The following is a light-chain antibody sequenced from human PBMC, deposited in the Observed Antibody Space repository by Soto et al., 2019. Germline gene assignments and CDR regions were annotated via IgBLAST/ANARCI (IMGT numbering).Light chain of an antibody. CDR3: QQHINWPLT. CDR1: QTVSSS. Sequence: EIVLTHSPATLSLSPWEVATLSCRASQTVSSSLAWYQQKPGQAPRLLIYEVSNRATGIPARFSGSRPGADFTLTISSLEPGDFALYYCQQHINWPLTFGGGTKVDIK. J-gene: IGKJ4*01. CDR2: EVS. V-gene: IGKV3-11*01.